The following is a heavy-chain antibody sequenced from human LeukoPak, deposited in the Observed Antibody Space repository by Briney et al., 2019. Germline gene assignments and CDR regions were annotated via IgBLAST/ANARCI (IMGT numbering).Heavy chain of an antibody. CDR1: GNTFIVNY. Sequence: ASVKVSYTASGNTFIVNYIHWVRQARGQDGEWMGWINPNSGGANYAQRFQGTVTMTRDTSVTTAFLDLDRLTSDDTAVYYCVTRSYTSGWPTWGQGTLVTVSS. CDR2: INPNSGGA. V-gene: IGHV1-2*02. CDR3: VTRSYTSGWPT. D-gene: IGHD6-19*01. J-gene: IGHJ5*02.